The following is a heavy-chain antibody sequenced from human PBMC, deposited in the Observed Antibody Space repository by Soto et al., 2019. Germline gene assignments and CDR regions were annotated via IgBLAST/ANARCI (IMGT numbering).Heavy chain of an antibody. J-gene: IGHJ6*02. CDR1: GYTFTSYA. V-gene: IGHV1-3*05. CDR2: INAGNGNT. CDR3: ARYPSYYCMDV. Sequence: QVQLVQSGAEEKKPGASVKVSCKASGYTFTSYAMHWVRQAPGQRLEWMGWINAGNGNTKYSQKFQGRVTITRDTSASTAYMELSSLRSEDTAEYYCARYPSYYCMDVWGQGTTVTVSS.